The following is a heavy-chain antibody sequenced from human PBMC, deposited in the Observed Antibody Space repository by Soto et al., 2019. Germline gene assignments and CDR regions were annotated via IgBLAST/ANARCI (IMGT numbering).Heavy chain of an antibody. J-gene: IGHJ4*01. D-gene: IGHD5-12*01. CDR1: GFTFSSYS. Sequence: EVQLVESGGGLVQPGGSLRLSCAASGFTFSSYSMNWVRQAPGKGLEWVSSISGGGVRIFYAESLEGRFTISRDNAQNSLYLKMNRLGVEDTAVYYCARRSRGYSGYANQWGHGTLVTVSS. CDR3: ARRSRGYSGYANQ. V-gene: IGHV3-48*01. CDR2: ISGGGVRI.